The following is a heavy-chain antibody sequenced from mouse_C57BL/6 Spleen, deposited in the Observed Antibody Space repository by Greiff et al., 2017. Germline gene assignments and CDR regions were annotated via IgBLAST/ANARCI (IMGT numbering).Heavy chain of an antibody. CDR1: GYTFTSYW. V-gene: IGHV1-64*01. Sequence: QVQLKQPGAELVKPGASVKLSCKASGYTFTSYWMHWVKQRPGQGLEWIGMIHPNSVSTNYNQKFKGKATLTVDTSSSTAYMQLSSLTSEDSAVYYCARLPSYYAMDYWGQGTSVTVSS. CDR2: IHPNSVST. J-gene: IGHJ4*01. CDR3: ARLPSYYAMDY.